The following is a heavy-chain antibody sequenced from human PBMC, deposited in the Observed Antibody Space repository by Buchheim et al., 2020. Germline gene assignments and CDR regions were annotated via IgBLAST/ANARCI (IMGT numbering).Heavy chain of an antibody. V-gene: IGHV3-53*01. Sequence: EVQLVESGGDLIQPGGSLRLSCVASGFTVSSNYMSWVRQAPGKGLEWVPVIYSSVGTYYADSVKGRFTISRDSSKNTLYLQMNSLRAEDTAVYYCARDSSGPRYWGQGTLGTGSS. D-gene: IGHD6-19*01. CDR2: IYSSVGT. CDR1: GFTVSSNY. J-gene: IGHJ4*02. CDR3: ARDSSGPRY.